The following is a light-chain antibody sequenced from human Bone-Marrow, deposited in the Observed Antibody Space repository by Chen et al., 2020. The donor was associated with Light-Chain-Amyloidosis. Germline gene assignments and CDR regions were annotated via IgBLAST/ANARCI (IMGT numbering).Light chain of an antibody. V-gene: IGLV3-21*02. J-gene: IGLJ3*02. CDR2: DDS. Sequence: SYVLTQPSSVSVAPGPTPTIACGGNNIGSTSVHWYQQTPGQAPLLVVYDDSDRPSGIPERLSGSKSGNTATLTISRVEAGDEADYYCQVWDRSSDRPVFGGGTKLTVL. CDR1: NIGSTS. CDR3: QVWDRSSDRPV.